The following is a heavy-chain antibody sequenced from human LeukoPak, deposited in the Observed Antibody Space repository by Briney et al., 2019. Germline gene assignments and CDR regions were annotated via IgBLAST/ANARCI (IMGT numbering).Heavy chain of an antibody. D-gene: IGHD6-13*01. V-gene: IGHV1-8*01. CDR2: MNPDNGDT. J-gene: IGHJ4*02. CDR1: GYTFTTYD. Sequence: ASVKVSCKASGYTFTTYDMSWVRQATGQGLEWMGWMNPDNGDTGYAQKFQGRVTMTRNTSISTAYMELSSLRSEDTAIYYCARGLGDYNTNWFPVSGYWGQGTLVTVSS. CDR3: ARGLGDYNTNWFPVSGY.